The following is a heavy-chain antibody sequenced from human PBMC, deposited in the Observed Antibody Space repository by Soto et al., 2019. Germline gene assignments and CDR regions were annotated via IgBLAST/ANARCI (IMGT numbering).Heavy chain of an antibody. D-gene: IGHD1-26*01. CDR3: AKDSEWESLKNDFDY. J-gene: IGHJ4*02. Sequence: QVQLVESGGGVVQPGRSLRLSCGASGFTFSSYGMHWVRQAPGKGLEWVAVISYDGSNKQYGDSVKGRFTISRDNSKDTLSLHMNSLRPEDTAGYYCAKDSEWESLKNDFDYWGQGTLVTVSS. V-gene: IGHV3-30*18. CDR1: GFTFSSYG. CDR2: ISYDGSNK.